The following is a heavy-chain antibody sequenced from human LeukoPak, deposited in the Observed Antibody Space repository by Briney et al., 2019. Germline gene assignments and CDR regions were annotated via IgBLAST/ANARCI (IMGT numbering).Heavy chain of an antibody. J-gene: IGHJ1*01. D-gene: IGHD3-10*01. Sequence: GGSLRLSCAASGFTFSSYWMSWVRQAPGKGLEWVANIKQDGSEKYYVDSVKGRFTISRDNAKDSLYLQMNSLRAEDTAVYYCARHASAYVRNFQYWGQGTLVTVSS. CDR1: GFTFSSYW. V-gene: IGHV3-7*01. CDR2: IKQDGSEK. CDR3: ARHASAYVRNFQY.